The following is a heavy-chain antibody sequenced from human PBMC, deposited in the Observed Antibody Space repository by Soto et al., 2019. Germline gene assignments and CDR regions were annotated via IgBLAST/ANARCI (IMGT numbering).Heavy chain of an antibody. CDR3: AKDPYYDISSIP. Sequence: PGGSLRLSCAASGFTFSSYAMGWVRQAPGKGLEWVSAISGSGGSTYYADSVKGRFTISRDNSKNTLYLQMNSLRAEDTAVYYCAKDPYYDISSIPWGQGTLVTVSS. D-gene: IGHD3-9*01. J-gene: IGHJ5*02. CDR1: GFTFSSYA. V-gene: IGHV3-23*01. CDR2: ISGSGGST.